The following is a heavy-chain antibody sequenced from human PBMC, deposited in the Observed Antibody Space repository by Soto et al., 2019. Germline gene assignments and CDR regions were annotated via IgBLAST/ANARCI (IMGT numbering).Heavy chain of an antibody. CDR3: AHDFWSGYST. Sequence: SETLSLTCTVSGGSVSSGSYYWSWIRQPPGKGLEWIGYIYYSGSTNYNPSLKSRVTISVDTSKNQFSLKLSSVTAADTAVYYCAHDFWSGYSTWGQGTLVTVSS. J-gene: IGHJ5*02. V-gene: IGHV4-61*01. CDR2: IYYSGST. D-gene: IGHD3-3*01. CDR1: GGSVSSGSYY.